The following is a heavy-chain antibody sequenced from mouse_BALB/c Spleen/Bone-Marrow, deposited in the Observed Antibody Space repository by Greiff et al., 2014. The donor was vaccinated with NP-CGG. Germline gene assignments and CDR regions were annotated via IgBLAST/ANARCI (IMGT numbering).Heavy chain of an antibody. V-gene: IGHV14-4*02. J-gene: IGHJ2*01. D-gene: IGHD2-4*01. CDR3: NARGDYDFDYFDY. CDR1: GFNIKDYY. Sequence: EVQLQQSGAELVRSGASVKLSCTASGFNIKDYYMHWVKLRPEQGLEWIGWIDPENGDTEYAPKFQGKATMTADTSSNTAYLQLNSLTSEDAAVYYCNARGDYDFDYFDYWGQGTTLTVSS. CDR2: IDPENGDT.